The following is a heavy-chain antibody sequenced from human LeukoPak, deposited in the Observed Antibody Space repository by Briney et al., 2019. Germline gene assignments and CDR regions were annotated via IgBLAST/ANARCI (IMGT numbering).Heavy chain of an antibody. CDR2: IYYSGST. Sequence: SETLSLTCTVSGGSISSSSYYWGWIRQPPGKGLEWIGSIYYSGSTYYNPSLKSRVTISVDTSKNQFSLKLSSVTAADTAVYYWARQWRGYYGSGNWFDPWGQGTLVTVSS. CDR1: GGSISSSSYY. D-gene: IGHD3-10*01. V-gene: IGHV4-39*01. CDR3: ARQWRGYYGSGNWFDP. J-gene: IGHJ5*02.